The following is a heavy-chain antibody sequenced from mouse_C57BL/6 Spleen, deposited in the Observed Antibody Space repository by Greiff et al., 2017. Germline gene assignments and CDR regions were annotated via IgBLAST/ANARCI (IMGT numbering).Heavy chain of an antibody. CDR2: INPSNGGT. V-gene: IGHV1-53*01. J-gene: IGHJ2*01. Sequence: QVQLQQPGTELVKPGASVKLSCKASGYTFTSYWMHWVKQRPGQGLEWIGNINPSNGGTNYNEKFKSKSTLTVDKSSSTAYMQLSSLTSEDSAVYFCASSDYDPHYFDYWGQGTTLTVSS. CDR3: ASSDYDPHYFDY. CDR1: GYTFTSYW. D-gene: IGHD2-4*01.